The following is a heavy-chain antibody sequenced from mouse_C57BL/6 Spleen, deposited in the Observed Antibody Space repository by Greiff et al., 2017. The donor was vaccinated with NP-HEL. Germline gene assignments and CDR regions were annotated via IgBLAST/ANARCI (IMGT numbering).Heavy chain of an antibody. D-gene: IGHD1-1*01. Sequence: EVQGVESGTVLARPGASVKMSCKTSGYTFTSYWIHWVKQRPGQGLEWIGAIYPGNSDTSYNQKFKGKAKLTAVTSASTAYMELSSLTNEDSAVYYCTRRYGSSYDAMDYWGQGTSVTVSS. J-gene: IGHJ4*01. CDR3: TRRYGSSYDAMDY. CDR2: IYPGNSDT. CDR1: GYTFTSYW. V-gene: IGHV1-5*01.